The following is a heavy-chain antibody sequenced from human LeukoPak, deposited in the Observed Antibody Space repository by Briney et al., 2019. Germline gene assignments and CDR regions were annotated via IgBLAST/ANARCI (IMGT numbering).Heavy chain of an antibody. CDR3: AKSTYYYDSSGYYYGEYYFDY. J-gene: IGHJ4*02. CDR2: INSDGSST. Sequence: GGSLRLSCAASRFTFSSYWMHWVRQAPGKGLVWVSRINSDGSSTSYADSVKGRFTISRDNAKNTLYLQMGSLRSEDMALYYCAKSTYYYDSSGYYYGEYYFDYWGQGTLVTVSS. D-gene: IGHD3-22*01. V-gene: IGHV3-74*01. CDR1: RFTFSSYW.